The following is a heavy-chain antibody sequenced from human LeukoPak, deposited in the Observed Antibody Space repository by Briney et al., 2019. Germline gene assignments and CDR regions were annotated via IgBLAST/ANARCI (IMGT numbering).Heavy chain of an antibody. V-gene: IGHV3-7*01. Sequence: GGSLRLSCAASGFTFSTFWMSWVRPAPGKGLQWVANIKHDGSEKYYVDSVKGRFTISRDNAKNSLYLQMNSLRAEDTAVYYCARDRGSGWYSDYWGQGTLVTVSS. J-gene: IGHJ4*02. CDR3: ARDRGSGWYSDY. CDR2: IKHDGSEK. CDR1: GFTFSTFW. D-gene: IGHD6-19*01.